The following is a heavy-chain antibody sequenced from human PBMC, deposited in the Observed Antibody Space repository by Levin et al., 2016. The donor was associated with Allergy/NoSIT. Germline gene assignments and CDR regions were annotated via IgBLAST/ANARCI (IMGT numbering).Heavy chain of an antibody. CDR1: GYTFTSYY. Sequence: ASVKVSCKASGYTFTSYYMHWVRQAPGQGLEWMGIINPSIGSTNYAQKFQGRVTMTRDTSTSTVHMELSNLRSEDTAVYYCARDSTRHQSGSSDYFDYWGQGTPVTVSS. V-gene: IGHV1-46*01. J-gene: IGHJ4*02. CDR2: INPSIGST. D-gene: IGHD1-26*01. CDR3: ARDSTRHQSGSSDYFDY.